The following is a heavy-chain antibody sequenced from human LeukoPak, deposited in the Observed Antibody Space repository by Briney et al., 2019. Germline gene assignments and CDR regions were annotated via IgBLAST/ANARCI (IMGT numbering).Heavy chain of an antibody. V-gene: IGHV3-23*01. CDR2: ISGTGGST. CDR3: ARRDSQYYFDY. D-gene: IGHD5-24*01. Sequence: GGSLRLSCAASGFTFSTYAMTWVRQAPGKGLEWVSLISGTGGSTYYADSVKGRFTISRDNSKNTLYLQMNSLRAEDTAVYYCARRDSQYYFDYWGQGTLVTVSS. CDR1: GFTFSTYA. J-gene: IGHJ4*02.